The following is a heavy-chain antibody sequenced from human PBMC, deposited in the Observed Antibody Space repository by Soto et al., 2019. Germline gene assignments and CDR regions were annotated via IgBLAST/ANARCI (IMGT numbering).Heavy chain of an antibody. Sequence: PGESLKISCEGSGYSFINYWIAWVRQMPGKGLEWMGTIYPGDSDTRYSPSFQGQVTISVDKSVSTAYLQWSSLKASDTAMYYCARDGSSNAIDIWGQGTVVTVSS. CDR3: ARDGSSNAIDI. CDR1: GYSFINYW. V-gene: IGHV5-51*01. CDR2: IYPGDSDT. D-gene: IGHD6-6*01. J-gene: IGHJ3*02.